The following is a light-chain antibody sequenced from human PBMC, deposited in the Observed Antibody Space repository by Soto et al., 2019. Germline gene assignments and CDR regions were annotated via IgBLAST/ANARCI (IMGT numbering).Light chain of an antibody. CDR3: QQYLAYLT. CDR1: QTVLYSSNNKSA. CDR2: WAS. V-gene: IGKV4-1*01. Sequence: DIVMTQSPDSLAVSLGERATINCKSSQTVLYSSNNKSALAWLQQKPGQPPKLLIYWASTRESGVPDRFSGSGSGTDFTLTISGLQAEDVAVYYCQQYLAYLTFCGGTKVEIK. J-gene: IGKJ4*01.